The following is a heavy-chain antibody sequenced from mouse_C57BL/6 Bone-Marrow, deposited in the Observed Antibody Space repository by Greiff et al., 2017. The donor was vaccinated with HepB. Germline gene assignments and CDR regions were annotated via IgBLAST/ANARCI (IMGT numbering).Heavy chain of an antibody. CDR3: ASVHYGSTHWYFDV. CDR1: GFNIKDYY. J-gene: IGHJ1*03. CDR2: IDPEDGET. V-gene: IGHV14-2*01. Sequence: VQLQQSGAELVKPGASVKLSCTASGFNIKDYYMHWVKQRTEQGLEWIGRIDPEDGETKYAPTFQGKATITADTSSNTAYLQLSSLTSEDTAVYYCASVHYGSTHWYFDVWGTGTTVTVSS. D-gene: IGHD1-1*01.